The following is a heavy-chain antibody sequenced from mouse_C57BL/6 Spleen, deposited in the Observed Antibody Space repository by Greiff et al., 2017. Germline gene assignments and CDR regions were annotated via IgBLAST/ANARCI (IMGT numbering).Heavy chain of an antibody. CDR1: GYTFTSYW. CDR3: ASPIYGPYAMDY. Sequence: QVHVKQPGTELVKPGASVKLSCKASGYTFTSYWMHWVKQRPGQGLEWIGNINPSNGGTNYNEKFKSKATLTVDKSSSTAYMQLSSLTSEDSAVYEWASPIYGPYAMDYWGQGTSVTVSS. CDR2: INPSNGGT. V-gene: IGHV1-53*01. J-gene: IGHJ4*01. D-gene: IGHD1-1*01.